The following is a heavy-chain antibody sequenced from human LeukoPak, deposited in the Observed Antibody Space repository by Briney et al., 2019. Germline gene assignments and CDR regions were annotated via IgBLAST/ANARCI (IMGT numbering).Heavy chain of an antibody. D-gene: IGHD6-6*01. Sequence: PSETLSLTCTVSGGSISSSSHHWGWLRQPPGKGLEWIGSIYYSGTTYYKPSLRSRVTISIDTSKNQFYLRLTSVAAADTAMYYCARESSSSPDYWGQGTLVTVSS. CDR3: ARESSSSPDY. CDR2: IYYSGTT. CDR1: GGSISSSSHH. V-gene: IGHV4-39*07. J-gene: IGHJ4*02.